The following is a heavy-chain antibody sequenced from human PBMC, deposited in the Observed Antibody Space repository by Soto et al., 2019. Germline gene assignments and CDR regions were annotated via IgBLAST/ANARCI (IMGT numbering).Heavy chain of an antibody. V-gene: IGHV4-59*02. D-gene: IGHD1-1*01. Sequence: SETLSLICSISGGSVSPYYWSWIRQPPGKGLEWIGYIYYTGNTYYNPSLESRLSMSVDTSKNQFSLRLTSVTTADTAVYYCAKYRRSNEDGFTLDFWGQGTLVTVSS. CDR1: GGSVSPYY. CDR2: IYYTGNT. CDR3: AKYRRSNEDGFTLDF. J-gene: IGHJ4*02.